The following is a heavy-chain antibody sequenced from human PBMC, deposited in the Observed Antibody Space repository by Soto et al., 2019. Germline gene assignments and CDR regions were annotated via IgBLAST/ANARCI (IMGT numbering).Heavy chain of an antibody. CDR1: GGSISSYY. Sequence: SETLSLTCTVSGGSISSYYWSWIRQPPGKGLEWIGYIYYSGSTNYNPSLKSRATISVDTSKNQFSLKLSSVTAADTAVYYCAGGYSSGWYRNYYYGMDVWGQGTTVTVSS. CDR2: IYYSGST. CDR3: AGGYSSGWYRNYYYGMDV. J-gene: IGHJ6*02. V-gene: IGHV4-59*01. D-gene: IGHD6-19*01.